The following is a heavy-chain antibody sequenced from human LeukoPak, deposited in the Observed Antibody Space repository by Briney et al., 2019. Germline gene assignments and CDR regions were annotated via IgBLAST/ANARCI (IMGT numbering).Heavy chain of an antibody. CDR2: ISGSGGST. CDR3: AKDLVEEGSIAALLDY. V-gene: IGHV3-23*01. CDR1: GFTFSSYA. D-gene: IGHD6-6*01. Sequence: PGGSLRLSCAASGFTFSSYAMSWVRQAPGKGLEWVSAISGSGGSTYYADSVKGRFTISRDNSKNTLYLQMNSLRAEDTAVYYCAKDLVEEGSIAALLDYWGQGTLVTVSS. J-gene: IGHJ4*02.